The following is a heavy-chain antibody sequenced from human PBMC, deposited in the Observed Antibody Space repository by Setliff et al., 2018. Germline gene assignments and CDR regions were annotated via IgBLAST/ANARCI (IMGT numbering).Heavy chain of an antibody. V-gene: IGHV3-33*08. CDR3: GRDYDTTSHYSILNF. Sequence: GGSMRLSCTASGFILRNYGIHWVRQAPGKGLEWVAVFWADGNRRFYADSVKCRFTVSRDLSMDTVFLQMDSQRAEDTALYYCGRDYDTTSHYSILNFWGQGTMVTVSS. CDR2: FWADGNRR. J-gene: IGHJ3*01. CDR1: GFILRNYG. D-gene: IGHD3-16*01.